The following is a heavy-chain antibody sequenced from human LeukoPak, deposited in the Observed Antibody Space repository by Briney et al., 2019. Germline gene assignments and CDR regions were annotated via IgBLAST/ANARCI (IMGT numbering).Heavy chain of an antibody. Sequence: ASVKVSCKASGYTFTGYYMHWVRQAPGQGLEWMGWINPNSGGTNYAQKFQGRVTMTRDTSISTACMELSRLRSDDTAVYYCARFQWLDYYFDYWGQGTLVTVSS. D-gene: IGHD6-19*01. J-gene: IGHJ4*02. CDR3: ARFQWLDYYFDY. CDR1: GYTFTGYY. V-gene: IGHV1-2*02. CDR2: INPNSGGT.